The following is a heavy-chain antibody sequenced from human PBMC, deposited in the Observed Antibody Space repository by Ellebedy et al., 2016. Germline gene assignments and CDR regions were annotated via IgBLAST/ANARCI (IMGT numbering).Heavy chain of an antibody. D-gene: IGHD5-24*01. Sequence: GSLRLXXTVSGDTISSYYWSWIRQPPGKGLEWIGSIYYSGSTYYNPSLKSRVTISVDTSKNQFSLKLSSVTAADTAVYYCARRRDGYNDYWGQGTLVTVSS. J-gene: IGHJ4*02. V-gene: IGHV4-59*08. CDR3: ARRRDGYNDY. CDR1: GDTISSYY. CDR2: IYYSGST.